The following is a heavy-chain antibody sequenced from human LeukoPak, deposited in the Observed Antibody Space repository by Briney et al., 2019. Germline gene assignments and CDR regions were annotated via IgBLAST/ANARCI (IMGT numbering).Heavy chain of an antibody. V-gene: IGHV4-38-2*02. CDR3: AREWELDRDAFDI. Sequence: SETLSLTCTVSGYSISSGYYWGWIRQPPGKGLEWIGSIYHSGSTYYNPSLKSRVTISVDTSKNQFSLKLSSVTAADTAVYYCAREWELDRDAFDIWGQGTMVTVSS. CDR1: GYSISSGYY. CDR2: IYHSGST. J-gene: IGHJ3*02. D-gene: IGHD1-26*01.